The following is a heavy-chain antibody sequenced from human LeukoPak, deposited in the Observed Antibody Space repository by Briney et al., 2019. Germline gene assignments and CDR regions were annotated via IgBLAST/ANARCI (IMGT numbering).Heavy chain of an antibody. Sequence: GTLRLSCAASGFTFSSYWMSWVRQAPGKGLEWVANIKQDGSEENFVDSVKGRFTISRDNAKKSLYLQMNSLRAEDTAVYYCARGSSAGASLRHDYWGQGTLVTVSS. CDR2: IKQDGSEE. D-gene: IGHD1-26*01. CDR3: ARGSSAGASLRHDY. V-gene: IGHV3-7*01. CDR1: GFTFSSYW. J-gene: IGHJ4*02.